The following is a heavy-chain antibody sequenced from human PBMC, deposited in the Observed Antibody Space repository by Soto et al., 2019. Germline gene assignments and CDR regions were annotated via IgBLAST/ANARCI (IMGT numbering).Heavy chain of an antibody. CDR2: INAGNGNT. J-gene: IGHJ6*02. Sequence: ASVKVSCKASGYTFTSYAMHWVRQAPGQRLEWMGWINAGNGNTKYSQKFQGRVTITRDTSASTAYMELSSLRSEDTAVYYCAREPGDLSYYYYGMDVWGQGTTVTVSS. CDR3: AREPGDLSYYYYGMDV. D-gene: IGHD3-16*02. V-gene: IGHV1-3*01. CDR1: GYTFTSYA.